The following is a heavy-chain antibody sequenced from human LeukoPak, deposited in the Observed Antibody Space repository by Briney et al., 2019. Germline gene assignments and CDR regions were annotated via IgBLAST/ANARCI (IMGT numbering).Heavy chain of an antibody. J-gene: IGHJ4*02. CDR3: ARVVPAYDSSGYLTGPFDY. Sequence: GESLKISCKGSGYSFTSYWIGWVRQMPGKGLEWMGIIYPGDSDTRYSPSFQGQVTISADKSISTACLQWSSLKASDTAMYYCARVVPAYDSSGYLTGPFDYWGQGTLVTVSS. CDR2: IYPGDSDT. CDR1: GYSFTSYW. D-gene: IGHD3-22*01. V-gene: IGHV5-51*01.